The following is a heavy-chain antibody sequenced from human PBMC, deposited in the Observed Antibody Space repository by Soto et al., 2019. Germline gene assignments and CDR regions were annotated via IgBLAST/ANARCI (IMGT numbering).Heavy chain of an antibody. Sequence: EVQLVESGGGLIQPGGSLRLSCAASGFTVSSNYMSWVRQAPGKGLEWVSVIYSGGSTYYADSVKGRFTISRDNSKNTLYLQMNSLRAEDTAVYYCARESYGSGSYGCDYWGQGTLVTVSS. V-gene: IGHV3-53*01. D-gene: IGHD3-10*01. CDR1: GFTVSSNY. CDR3: ARESYGSGSYGCDY. J-gene: IGHJ4*02. CDR2: IYSGGST.